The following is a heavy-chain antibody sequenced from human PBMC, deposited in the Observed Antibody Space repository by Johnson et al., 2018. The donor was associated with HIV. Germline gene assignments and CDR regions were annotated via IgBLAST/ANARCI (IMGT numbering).Heavy chain of an antibody. CDR2: ITYDGSNK. D-gene: IGHD4-17*01. CDR1: GFTFSSYA. Sequence: QVQLVESGGGVVQPGRSLRLSCAASGFTFSSYAMHWVRQAPCKGLAWVAVITYDGSNKYYTDFVKGLFTISRDNSKNTLYLQMNSLNTDDTAFYYCATGDGDGFWGQGTMVTVSS. CDR3: ATGDGDGF. V-gene: IGHV3-30*04. J-gene: IGHJ3*01.